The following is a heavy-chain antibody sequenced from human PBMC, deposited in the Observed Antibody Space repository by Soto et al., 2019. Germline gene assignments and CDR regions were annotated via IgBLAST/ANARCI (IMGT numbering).Heavy chain of an antibody. J-gene: IGHJ6*02. CDR1: GFTFINYG. CDR2: IWYDGSND. D-gene: IGHD1-26*01. Sequence: GGSLRLSCAASGFTFINYGIHWFRHSPFKWLEWVAIIWYDGSNDYYVDSVKGRFTISRDNSKNTLSLQMNSLRAEDTAVYYCARDRWEFQLFYYGLDVWGQGTTVTVSS. V-gene: IGHV3-33*01. CDR3: ARDRWEFQLFYYGLDV.